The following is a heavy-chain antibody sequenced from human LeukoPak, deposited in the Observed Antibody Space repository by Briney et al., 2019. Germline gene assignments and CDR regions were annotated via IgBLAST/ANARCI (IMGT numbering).Heavy chain of an antibody. V-gene: IGHV3-23*01. Sequence: GGSLRLSCAASGFTFSSYAMSWVRQAPGKGLEWVSAISGSGGSTYYADSVKGRFTISRDNSKNTLYLQMNSLRAEDTAVYYCAKGGIGSSWVTYYYYYMDVWGKGTTVTVSS. CDR2: ISGSGGST. J-gene: IGHJ6*03. CDR3: AKGGIGSSWVTYYYYYMDV. D-gene: IGHD6-13*01. CDR1: GFTFSSYA.